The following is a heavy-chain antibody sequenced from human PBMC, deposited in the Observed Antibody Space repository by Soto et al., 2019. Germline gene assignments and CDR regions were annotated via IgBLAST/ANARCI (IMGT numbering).Heavy chain of an antibody. Sequence: QLQLHQWGAGLLKPSETLSLTCAVSGGSFRGYFWSWLRQSPDKGLEWIGEINDSGSTYYNPSFKSRLTLSVDTSRSQISLRLTSMTAADSAVYYCQGGDFWGQGTRVTVSS. V-gene: IGHV4-34*01. CDR3: QGGDF. CDR1: GGSFRGYF. CDR2: INDSGST. D-gene: IGHD3-16*01. J-gene: IGHJ4*02.